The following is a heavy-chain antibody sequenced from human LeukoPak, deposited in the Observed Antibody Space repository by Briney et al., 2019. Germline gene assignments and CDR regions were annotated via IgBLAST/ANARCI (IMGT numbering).Heavy chain of an antibody. CDR1: GFTFSSYG. CDR3: ARGEDYYDSSGYYYYFDY. J-gene: IGHJ4*02. V-gene: IGHV3-30*03. CDR2: ISYDGSNK. Sequence: PGRSLRLSCAASGFTFSSYGMHWVRQAPGKGLEWVAVISYDGSNKYYADSVKGRFTISRDNSKNTLYLQMNSLRAEDTAVYYCARGEDYYDSSGYYYYFDYWGQGTLVTVSS. D-gene: IGHD3-22*01.